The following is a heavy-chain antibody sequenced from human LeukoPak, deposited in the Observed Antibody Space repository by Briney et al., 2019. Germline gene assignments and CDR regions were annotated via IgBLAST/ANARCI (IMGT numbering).Heavy chain of an antibody. CDR1: GFTFSTYW. V-gene: IGHV3-74*01. Sequence: GGSLRLSCAASGFTFSTYWMHWVCQAPGKGLVWVSSINSDASRTSHADSVKGRFTISRDNAKNTLYLQLDSLRAEDTAVYYCARGNYHGMDVWGQGTTVTVSS. CDR3: ARGNYHGMDV. CDR2: INSDASRT. J-gene: IGHJ6*02. D-gene: IGHD3-10*01.